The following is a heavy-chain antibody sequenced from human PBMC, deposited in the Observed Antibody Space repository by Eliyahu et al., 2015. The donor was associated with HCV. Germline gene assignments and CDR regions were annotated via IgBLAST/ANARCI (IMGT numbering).Heavy chain of an antibody. J-gene: IGHJ3*02. CDR1: GFSLSTSGVG. CDR3: AHDIGTYYYDSSGYYYAAFDI. D-gene: IGHD3-22*01. V-gene: IGHV2-5*01. Sequence: QITLKESGPTLVKPTQTLTLTCTFSGFSLSTSGVGVGWIRQPPGKALEWLALIYWNDDKRYSPSLKSRLTITKDTSKNQVVLTMTNMDPVDTATYYCAHDIGTYYYDSSGYYYAAFDIWGQGTMVTVSS. CDR2: IYWNDDK.